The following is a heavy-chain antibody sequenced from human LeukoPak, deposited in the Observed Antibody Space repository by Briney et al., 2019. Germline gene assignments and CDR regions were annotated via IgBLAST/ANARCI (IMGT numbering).Heavy chain of an antibody. Sequence: GGSLRLSCAASGFTFSSYSMNWVRQAPGKGLEWVSSISSSSSYIYYADSVKGRFTISRDNAKNSLYLQMNSLRAEDTAVYYCARDAVRPEELSAFDIWGQGTMVTVSS. CDR2: ISSSSSYI. CDR3: ARDAVRPEELSAFDI. J-gene: IGHJ3*02. CDR1: GFTFSSYS. V-gene: IGHV3-21*01. D-gene: IGHD1-26*01.